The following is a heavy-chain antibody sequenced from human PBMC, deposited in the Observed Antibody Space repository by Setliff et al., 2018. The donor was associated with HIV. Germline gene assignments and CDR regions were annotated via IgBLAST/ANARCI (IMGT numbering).Heavy chain of an antibody. J-gene: IGHJ1*01. CDR1: GYTFTSYG. Sequence: ASVKVSCKASGYTFTSYGISWARQAPGQGLEWMGWISAYSGRTNYAQDFQDRVTMTTDTSSNTAYMELKSLRSDDTAVYYCARGGITGSYGYFQQWGQGTLVTVSS. CDR2: ISAYSGRT. D-gene: IGHD1-20*01. V-gene: IGHV1-18*01. CDR3: ARGGITGSYGYFQQ.